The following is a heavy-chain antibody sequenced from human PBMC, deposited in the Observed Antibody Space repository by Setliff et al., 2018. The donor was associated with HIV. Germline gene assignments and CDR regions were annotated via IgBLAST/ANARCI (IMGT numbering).Heavy chain of an antibody. D-gene: IGHD3-10*01. V-gene: IGHV4-34*01. CDR1: GGSISGNY. J-gene: IGHJ4*02. Sequence: SETLSLTCAVYGGSISGNYWSWIRQPPGKGLEWIGEVNHSGSTNYNPSLNSRVTMSVDTSKNQFSLKLTSVTAAATAVYYCARLQLSCYGSGSYYRVPGCYYFEPWGQGTLVTVSS. CDR3: ARLQLSCYGSGSYYRVPGCYYFEP. CDR2: VNHSGST.